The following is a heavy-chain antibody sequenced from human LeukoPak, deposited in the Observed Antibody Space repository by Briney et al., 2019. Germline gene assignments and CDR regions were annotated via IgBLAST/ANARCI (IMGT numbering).Heavy chain of an antibody. Sequence: PGGSLRLSCAATAFTFSNYGMTWVRQAPGKGLEWVSYIGSSGSSISYADSVKGRFTISRDNAKKSLYLQMSSLRSDDTAVYYCARDPPYDSSFDYWGQGTLVTVSS. CDR2: IGSSGSSI. CDR3: ARDPPYDSSFDY. CDR1: AFTFSNYG. J-gene: IGHJ4*02. D-gene: IGHD3-22*01. V-gene: IGHV3-48*01.